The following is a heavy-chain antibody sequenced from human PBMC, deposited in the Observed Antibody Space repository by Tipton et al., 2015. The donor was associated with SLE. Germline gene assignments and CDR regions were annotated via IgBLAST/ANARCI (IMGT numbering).Heavy chain of an antibody. J-gene: IGHJ4*02. CDR1: GGSISDDNYY. CDR3: ATYYYDTSGFDY. V-gene: IGHV4-39*01. D-gene: IGHD3-22*01. Sequence: TLSLTCTVSGGSISDDNYYWGWIRQPPGKGLEWIGSIYYSGSTYYHPSLKSRVTISVDTSNNQFSLKLSSVTAADTAVYYCATYYYDTSGFDYWGQGTLVTVSS. CDR2: IYYSGST.